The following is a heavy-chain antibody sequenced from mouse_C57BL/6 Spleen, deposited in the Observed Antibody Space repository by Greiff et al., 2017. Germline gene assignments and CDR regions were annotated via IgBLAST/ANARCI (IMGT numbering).Heavy chain of an antibody. V-gene: IGHV1-52*01. CDR1: GYTFTSYW. Sequence: QVQLQQPGAELVRPGSSVKLSCKASGYTFTSYWMHWVKQRPIQGLEWIGNIYPSDSETHYNQKFKDKATLTVDKSSSTAYMQLSSLTSEDSAVYYCAGYYGSSSYFDVWGTGTTVTVSS. D-gene: IGHD1-1*01. CDR2: IYPSDSET. J-gene: IGHJ1*03. CDR3: AGYYGSSSYFDV.